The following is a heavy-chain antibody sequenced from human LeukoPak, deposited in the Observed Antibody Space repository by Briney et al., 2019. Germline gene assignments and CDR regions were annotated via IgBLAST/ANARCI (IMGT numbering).Heavy chain of an antibody. Sequence: SETLSLTCTVSGGSISSSSYYWSWIRQPPGKGLEWIGYIYYSGSTNYNPSLKSRVTISVDTSKNQFSLKLSSVTAADTAVYYCARDQGGLGYMDVWGKGTTVTISS. CDR2: IYYSGST. J-gene: IGHJ6*03. CDR1: GGSISSSSYY. D-gene: IGHD1-26*01. V-gene: IGHV4-61*01. CDR3: ARDQGGLGYMDV.